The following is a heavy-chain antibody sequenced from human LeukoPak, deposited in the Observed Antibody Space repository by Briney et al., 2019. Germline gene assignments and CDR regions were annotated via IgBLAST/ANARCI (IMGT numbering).Heavy chain of an antibody. D-gene: IGHD5-18*01. CDR2: INWNGGGT. CDR1: GFIFDDFG. CDR3: VRGGASASYFDF. Sequence: GGSLRLSCPASGFIFDDFGMSGVRQPPGKGLDWVSGINWNGGGTVYADSVKGRFTISRDNAKNSLYLQMDTLTVEDTAFYYCVRGGASASYFDFWGLGTLVTVSP. V-gene: IGHV3-20*04. J-gene: IGHJ4*02.